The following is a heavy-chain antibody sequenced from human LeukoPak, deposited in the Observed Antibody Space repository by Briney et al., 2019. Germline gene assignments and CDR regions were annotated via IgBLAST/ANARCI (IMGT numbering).Heavy chain of an antibody. CDR1: GYSFTSYW. CDR2: IYPGDSDT. J-gene: IGHJ5*02. CDR3: ARLVPIVVVPAADNWFDP. Sequence: GGSLRLSCKGSGYSFTSYWIGWVRQMPGKGLEWMGIIYPGDSDTRYSPSFQGQVTISADKSISTAYLHWSSLEASDTAMYYCARLVPIVVVPAADNWFDPWGQGTLVTVSS. D-gene: IGHD2-2*01. V-gene: IGHV5-51*01.